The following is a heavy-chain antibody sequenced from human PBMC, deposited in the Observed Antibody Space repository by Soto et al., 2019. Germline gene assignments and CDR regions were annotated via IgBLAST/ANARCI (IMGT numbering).Heavy chain of an antibody. D-gene: IGHD3-22*01. V-gene: IGHV3-23*01. Sequence: PGGSLRLSCAASGFTFSSYAMSWVRHAPGKGLEWVSAISGSGGSTYYADSVKGRFTISRDNSKNTLYLQMNSLRAEDTAVYYCAKAMYYYDSSGYYYVFDYWGQGTLVTVSS. CDR1: GFTFSSYA. J-gene: IGHJ4*02. CDR3: AKAMYYYDSSGYYYVFDY. CDR2: ISGSGGST.